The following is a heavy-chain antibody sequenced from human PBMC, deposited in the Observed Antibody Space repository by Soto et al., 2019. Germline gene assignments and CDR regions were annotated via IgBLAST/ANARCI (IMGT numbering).Heavy chain of an antibody. Sequence: QVPLVQSGAEVKKPGASVKVSCKASGYTFTSYGISWVRQAPGQGLEWMGWISAYNGNTNYAQKLQGRVTMTTDTSTSTAYMELRSLRSDDTAVYYCARTTYCSSTSCYRGGCDYWGQGTLVTVSS. J-gene: IGHJ4*02. V-gene: IGHV1-18*01. CDR2: ISAYNGNT. CDR1: GYTFTSYG. D-gene: IGHD2-2*01. CDR3: ARTTYCSSTSCYRGGCDY.